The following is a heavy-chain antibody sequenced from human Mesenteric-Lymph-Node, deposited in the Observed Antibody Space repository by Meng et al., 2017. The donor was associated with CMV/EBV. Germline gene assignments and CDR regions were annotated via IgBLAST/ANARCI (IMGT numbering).Heavy chain of an antibody. CDR1: GGSLSGYY. CDR2: INHSGST. CDR3: ARGNSLSVGATTDYFDY. J-gene: IGHJ4*02. V-gene: IGHV4-34*01. D-gene: IGHD1-26*01. Sequence: GSLRLSRAVYGGSLSGYYWSWIRQPPGKGLEWIGEINHSGSTNYNPSLKSRVTISVDTSKNQFSLKLSSVTAADTAVYYCARGNSLSVGATTDYFDYWGQGTLVTVSS.